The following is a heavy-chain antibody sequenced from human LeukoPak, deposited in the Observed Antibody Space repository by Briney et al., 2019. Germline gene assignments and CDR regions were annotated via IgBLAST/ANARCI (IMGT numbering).Heavy chain of an antibody. Sequence: PGGSLRLSCAASGFTFSDYYMSWLRQAPGKGLEWVSYISSSGSTIYYADSVKGRFTISRDNAKNSLYLQMNSLRAEDTAVYYCARDLVRYFDWYNWFDPWGQGTLVTVSS. J-gene: IGHJ5*02. CDR2: ISSSGSTI. CDR1: GFTFSDYY. V-gene: IGHV3-11*01. D-gene: IGHD3-9*01. CDR3: ARDLVRYFDWYNWFDP.